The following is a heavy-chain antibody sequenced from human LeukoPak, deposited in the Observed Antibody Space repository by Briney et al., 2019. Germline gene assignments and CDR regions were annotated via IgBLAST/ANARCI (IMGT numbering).Heavy chain of an antibody. J-gene: IGHJ6*03. CDR2: VYYNGST. CDR1: GDSINSYY. D-gene: IGHD3-10*01. CDR3: ARIGSGSYYTTSKPNYHYYFMDV. Sequence: SETLSFTYAVAGDSINSYYRTLGRQPPGGGLGYIGHVYYNGSTNYNPSLKGPVTMSVNTSKHQFSLMLTSVTAADTAVYYCARIGSGSYYTTSKPNYHYYFMDVWGKGTTVTVPS. V-gene: IGHV4-59*01.